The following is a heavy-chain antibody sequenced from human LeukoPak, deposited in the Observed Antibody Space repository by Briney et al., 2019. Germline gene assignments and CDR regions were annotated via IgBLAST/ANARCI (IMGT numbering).Heavy chain of an antibody. CDR3: ARDWGTSSDYFDY. V-gene: IGHV3-33*01. CDR2: IWYDGGNK. CDR1: GYSLSNYG. Sequence: PGGSLRLSCAASGYSLSNYGMHWVRQAPGKGLEWVAVIWYDGGNKYYGDSVKGRFTISRDNANNLFYLHMNSLRAEDTAVYYCARDWGTSSDYFDYWGQGTPVTVSS. J-gene: IGHJ4*02. D-gene: IGHD6-6*01.